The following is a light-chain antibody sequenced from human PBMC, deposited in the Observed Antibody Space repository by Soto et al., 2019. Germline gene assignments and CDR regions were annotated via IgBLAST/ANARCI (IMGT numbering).Light chain of an antibody. CDR2: AAS. J-gene: IGKJ2*01. V-gene: IGKV1-39*01. Sequence: DIRMTQSPSSLSASVGDRVTVTCRASQSICNYLNWYQQKPGKAPKLLIYAASSLKSGVPSRFSGSGSGTDFTLTIISLQPEDFAAYHCQQSYVSPHTFGQGTKLQ. CDR3: QQSYVSPHT. CDR1: QSICNY.